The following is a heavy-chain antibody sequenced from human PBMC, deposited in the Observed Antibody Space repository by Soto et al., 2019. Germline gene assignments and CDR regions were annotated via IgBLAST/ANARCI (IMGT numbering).Heavy chain of an antibody. V-gene: IGHV1-18*01. Sequence: GASVKVSCKSSGYPFTHYGITWVRQAPGQGLEWMGWISPFNGNTNYGQTLQGRVTLTTDTSTSTVYMELRSLRSDDTAVYYCATIVTVSGSYGLDYWGQGTLVTV. CDR3: ATIVTVSGSYGLDY. CDR1: GYPFTHYG. D-gene: IGHD1-26*01. J-gene: IGHJ4*02. CDR2: ISPFNGNT.